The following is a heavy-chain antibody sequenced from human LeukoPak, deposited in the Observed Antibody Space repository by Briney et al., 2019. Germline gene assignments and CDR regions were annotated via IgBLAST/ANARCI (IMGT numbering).Heavy chain of an antibody. CDR3: ARGRLVQVDY. Sequence: PVASVKVSCKASGGTFSSYAISWVRQAPGQGLEWMGGIIPIFGTANYAQKFQGRVTITTDESTSTAYMELSRLRSDDTAVYYCARGRLVQVDYWGQGTLVTVSS. J-gene: IGHJ4*02. V-gene: IGHV1-69*05. CDR2: IIPIFGTA. D-gene: IGHD6-6*01. CDR1: GGTFSSYA.